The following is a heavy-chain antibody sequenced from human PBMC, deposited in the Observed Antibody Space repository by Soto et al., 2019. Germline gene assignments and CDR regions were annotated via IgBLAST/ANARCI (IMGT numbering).Heavy chain of an antibody. CDR1: GFTFSSYA. Sequence: HPGGSLRLSCAASGFTFSSYAMSWVRQAPGKGLEWVSAISGSGGSTYYADSVKGRFTISRDNSKNTLYLQMNSLRAEGTAVYYCAQTVEHYYDSSGYNWFDPWGQGTLVTVSS. CDR2: ISGSGGST. D-gene: IGHD3-22*01. V-gene: IGHV3-23*01. J-gene: IGHJ5*02. CDR3: AQTVEHYYDSSGYNWFDP.